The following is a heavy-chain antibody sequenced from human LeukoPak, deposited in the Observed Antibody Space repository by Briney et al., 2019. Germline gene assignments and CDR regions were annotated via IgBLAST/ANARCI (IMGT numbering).Heavy chain of an antibody. CDR3: ASGRYDILTGADY. J-gene: IGHJ4*02. CDR2: IIPIFGAA. CDR1: GGTFSSYA. Sequence: SVKVSCKASGGTFSSYAISWVRQAPGQGLEWMGGIIPIFGAANYAQKFQGRVTITADESTSTAYMELSSLRSEDTAVYYCASGRYDILTGADYWGQGTLVTVSS. V-gene: IGHV1-69*13. D-gene: IGHD3-9*01.